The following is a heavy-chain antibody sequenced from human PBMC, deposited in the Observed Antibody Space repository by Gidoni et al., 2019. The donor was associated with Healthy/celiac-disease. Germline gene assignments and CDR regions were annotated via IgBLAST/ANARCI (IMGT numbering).Heavy chain of an antibody. Sequence: QVQPQESGPGLVKPSQTLSLTCTVSGRSISSGGYYWSWIRQHPGQGLEWIGYIYYSGSTYYNPSLKSRVTISVDTSKNQFSLKLSSVTAADTAVYYCARSLGDYYDSSGYYATKGHFDYWGQGTLVTVSS. D-gene: IGHD3-22*01. CDR3: ARSLGDYYDSSGYYATKGHFDY. J-gene: IGHJ4*02. CDR2: IYYSGST. V-gene: IGHV4-31*03. CDR1: GRSISSGGYY.